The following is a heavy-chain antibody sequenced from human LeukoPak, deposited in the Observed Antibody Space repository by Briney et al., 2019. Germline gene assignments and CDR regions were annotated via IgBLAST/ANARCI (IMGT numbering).Heavy chain of an antibody. J-gene: IGHJ4*02. Sequence: PGGSLRLSCAASGFTFSSYDMTWVRQAPGRGLEWVSSIRPSGDNTYYGDSVKGRFTISRDNSKNTLYLQMNSLRAEDTAVYYCARDRYYDYVWGSYRYGYYFDYWGQGTLVTVSS. CDR3: ARDRYYDYVWGSYRYGYYFDY. V-gene: IGHV3-23*01. D-gene: IGHD3-16*02. CDR2: IRPSGDNT. CDR1: GFTFSSYD.